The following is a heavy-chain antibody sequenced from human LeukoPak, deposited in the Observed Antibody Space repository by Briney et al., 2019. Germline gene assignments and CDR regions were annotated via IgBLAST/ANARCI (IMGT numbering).Heavy chain of an antibody. CDR2: IYYSGST. J-gene: IGHJ4*02. V-gene: IGHV4-59*01. Sequence: SETLSLTCTVSGASISSYYWSWIRQPPGKGLEWIGYIYYSGSTDYNPSLKSRVTISLDTSKNQFSLKLSSVTAADTAVYYCARLLYSGSHYYFDSWGQGTLVTVSS. D-gene: IGHD1-26*01. CDR1: GASISSYY. CDR3: ARLLYSGSHYYFDS.